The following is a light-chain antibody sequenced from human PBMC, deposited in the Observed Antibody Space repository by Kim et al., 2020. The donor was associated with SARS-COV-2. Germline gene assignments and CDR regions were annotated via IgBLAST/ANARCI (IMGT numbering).Light chain of an antibody. CDR1: SSNLEAGYD. Sequence: VTLRGNRSSSNLEAGYDVHCYQQRPGAAPNLLIYGNSKRPSGVPDLFSGSESGTSASLAITGLQAEDEADYYFQSYDSSLSGSVFGTGTKVTVL. CDR2: GNS. J-gene: IGLJ1*01. CDR3: QSYDSSLSGSV. V-gene: IGLV1-40*01.